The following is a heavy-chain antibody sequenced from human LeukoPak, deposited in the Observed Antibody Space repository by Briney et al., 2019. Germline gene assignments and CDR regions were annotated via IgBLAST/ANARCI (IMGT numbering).Heavy chain of an antibody. D-gene: IGHD6-13*01. V-gene: IGHV3-23*01. CDR1: GLTFGSYA. CDR3: AKWLTAAGSYYFDY. J-gene: IGHJ4*02. CDR2: ISGSGGST. Sequence: GGSLRLSCAASGLTFGSYAMSWVRQAPGKGLEWVSAISGSGGSTYYADSVKGRFTISRDNSKNTLYLQMNSLRAEDTAVYYCAKWLTAAGSYYFDYWGQGTLVTVSS.